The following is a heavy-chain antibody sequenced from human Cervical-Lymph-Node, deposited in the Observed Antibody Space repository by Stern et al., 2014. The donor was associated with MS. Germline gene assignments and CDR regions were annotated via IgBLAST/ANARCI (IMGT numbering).Heavy chain of an antibody. D-gene: IGHD3-22*01. CDR2: IYYSGST. Sequence: VQLLESGPGLVKPSQTLSLTCTVSGGSISSGGYYWSWIRQHPGKGLAWIGYIYYSGSTYYNPSLKSRVTISVDTSKNQFSLKLSSVTAADTAVYYCARGRYYDSFFGGYWFDPWGQGTLVTVSS. CDR1: GGSISSGGYY. J-gene: IGHJ5*02. CDR3: ARGRYYDSFFGGYWFDP. V-gene: IGHV4-31*03.